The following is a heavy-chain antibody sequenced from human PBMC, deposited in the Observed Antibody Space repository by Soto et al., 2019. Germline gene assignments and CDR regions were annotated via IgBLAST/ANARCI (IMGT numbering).Heavy chain of an antibody. Sequence: EVQLLESGGGLVQPGVSLTLSCAASGFTFSGYAMTWVRRAPGKGLEWVSAISGSGANAYYADSVKGRFTISRDNSKNTLYLQMNSLRVEDTAVYYCGNWVEGSNVYFDYWGQGTLVSVSS. J-gene: IGHJ4*02. CDR2: ISGSGANA. V-gene: IGHV3-23*01. D-gene: IGHD6-13*01. CDR3: GNWVEGSNVYFDY. CDR1: GFTFSGYA.